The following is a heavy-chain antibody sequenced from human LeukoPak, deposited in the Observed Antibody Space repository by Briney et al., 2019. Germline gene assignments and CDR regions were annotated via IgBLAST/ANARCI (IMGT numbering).Heavy chain of an antibody. CDR3: AKDRSRYYYGSGSPPSDY. V-gene: IGHV3-30*18. D-gene: IGHD3-10*01. CDR2: ILYDGSNK. CDR1: GFTFSSYG. Sequence: GRSLRLSCAASGFTFSSYGMHWVRQAPGKGLEWVAVILYDGSNKYYADSVKGRFTISRANSKNTLYLQMNSLRAEDTAVHYCAKDRSRYYYGSGSPPSDYWGQGTLVTVSS. J-gene: IGHJ4*02.